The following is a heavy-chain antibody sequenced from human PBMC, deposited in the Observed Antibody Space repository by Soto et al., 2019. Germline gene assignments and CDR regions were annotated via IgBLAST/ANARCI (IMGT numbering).Heavy chain of an antibody. J-gene: IGHJ5*02. CDR3: ARSTRVIGIAAAPTNWFDP. D-gene: IGHD6-13*01. CDR1: GGSISSGGYY. CDR2: IYYSGST. Sequence: SETLSLTCTVSGGSISSGGYYWSWIRQHPGKGLQWIGYIYYSGSTYYNPSLKSRVTISVDTSKNQFSLKLSSVTAADTAVCYCARSTRVIGIAAAPTNWFDPWGQGTLVTVSS. V-gene: IGHV4-31*03.